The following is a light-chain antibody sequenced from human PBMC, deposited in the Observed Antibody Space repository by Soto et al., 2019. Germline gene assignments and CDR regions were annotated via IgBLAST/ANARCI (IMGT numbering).Light chain of an antibody. CDR3: QQRSNWPPLFT. V-gene: IGKV3-11*01. CDR1: QSVSNY. Sequence: EIVLTQSPATLSLSPGERATLSCRASQSVSNYLAWYQQKPGQAPRLLIYDASNRATGIPARFSGSGSGTDFTLTISSLEPEDFAVYYCQQRSNWPPLFTFGPGTKVDIK. J-gene: IGKJ3*01. CDR2: DAS.